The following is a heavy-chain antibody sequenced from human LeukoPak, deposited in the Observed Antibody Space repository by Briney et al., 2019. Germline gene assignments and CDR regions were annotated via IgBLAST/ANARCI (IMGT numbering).Heavy chain of an antibody. J-gene: IGHJ1*01. D-gene: IGHD2-2*01. CDR1: GFTFSSYA. V-gene: IGHV3-23*01. Sequence: AGGSLRLSCAASGFTFSSYAMSWVRQAPGKGPEWVSAISGSGGSTYYADSVKGRFTISRDNSKNTLYLQMNSLRAEDTAVYYCAKSCSSTSCYGYFQHWGQGTLVTVSS. CDR3: AKSCSSTSCYGYFQH. CDR2: ISGSGGST.